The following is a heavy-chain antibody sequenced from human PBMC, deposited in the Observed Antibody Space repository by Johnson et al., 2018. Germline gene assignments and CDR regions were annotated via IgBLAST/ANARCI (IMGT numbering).Heavy chain of an antibody. CDR2: IYPGDSDT. J-gene: IGHJ3*02. D-gene: IGHD1-26*01. Sequence: EVQLVESGAEVKKPGESLKISCKGSGYSFTNYWIDWVRQMPGKGLEWMGIIYPGDSDTRYSPSFQGQVIISADKSISTVYLQLSSLKASDTAMYYCRSRGGVGAYDASDIWGQGTMVTVSS. CDR1: GYSFTNYW. V-gene: IGHV5-51*01. CDR3: RSRGGVGAYDASDI.